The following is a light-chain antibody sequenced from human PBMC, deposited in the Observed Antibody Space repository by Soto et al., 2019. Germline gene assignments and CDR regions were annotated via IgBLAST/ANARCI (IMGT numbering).Light chain of an antibody. V-gene: IGKV1-5*03. J-gene: IGKJ1*01. CDR2: RAS. CDR3: QQYSSYSGT. Sequence: DIQVTQSPSTLSASVGDRITITCRASQSINDWLAWYQQKPGKAPKLLIFRASYLKSGVQSRFSGSGYGTDFTLTISSLQPDDFASYYCQQYSSYSGTFGQGTKVEIK. CDR1: QSINDW.